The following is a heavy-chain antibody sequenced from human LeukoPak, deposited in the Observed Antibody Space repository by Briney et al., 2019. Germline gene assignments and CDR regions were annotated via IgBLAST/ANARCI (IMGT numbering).Heavy chain of an antibody. CDR2: IYYSGST. J-gene: IGHJ6*02. D-gene: IGHD3-10*01. V-gene: IGHV4-59*08. Sequence: SETLSLTCTVSGGSISSYYWSWIRQPPGKGLEWIGYIYYSGSTNYNPSLKSRVTISVDTSKNQFSLKLSSVTAADTAVYYRARHRTMVRGVIAYYYGMDVWGQGTTVTVSS. CDR1: GGSISSYY. CDR3: ARHRTMVRGVIAYYYGMDV.